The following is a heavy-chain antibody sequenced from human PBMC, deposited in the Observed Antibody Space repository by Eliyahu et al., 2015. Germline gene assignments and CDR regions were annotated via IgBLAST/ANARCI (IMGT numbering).Heavy chain of an antibody. CDR1: GXXXSSSSYY. Sequence: QLQLQESGPGLVKPSETLSLTCTVSGXXXSSSSYYWXWIRQPPGKGLXWXGSIYYSGSTYYNPSLKSRVTISVDTSKNQFSLKLSSVTAADTAVYYCARHLTIFPSFDYWGQGTLVTVSS. J-gene: IGHJ4*02. CDR3: ARHLTIFPSFDY. CDR2: IYYSGST. V-gene: IGHV4-39*01. D-gene: IGHD3-3*01.